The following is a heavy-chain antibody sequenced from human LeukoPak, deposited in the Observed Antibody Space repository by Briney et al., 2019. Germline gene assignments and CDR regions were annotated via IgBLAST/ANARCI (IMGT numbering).Heavy chain of an antibody. Sequence: ASVKVSCKASGYTFTSYGISWLRQAPGQGLEWMGWISAYNGNTNYAQKLQGRVTMTTDTSTSTAYMELRSLRSDDTAVYYCARAGSGYSYGRDNFLRYYFDYWGQGTLVTVSS. V-gene: IGHV1-18*01. CDR2: ISAYNGNT. CDR3: ARAGSGYSYGRDNFLRYYFDY. J-gene: IGHJ4*02. CDR1: GYTFTSYG. D-gene: IGHD5-18*01.